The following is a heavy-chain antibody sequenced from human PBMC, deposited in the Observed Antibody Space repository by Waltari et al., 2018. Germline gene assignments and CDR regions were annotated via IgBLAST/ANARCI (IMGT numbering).Heavy chain of an antibody. CDR3: ARKAGSGYPYGPFYYDN. Sequence: EVHLAESGGGVVQPGGSLRLSCTGSGFRFGDYWMHWVRQAPGKGLGWVSRLNVYGVSISYGDSVKGRFTISRDNAKNTVFLQLNSLRADDTAVYFCARKAGSGYPYGPFYYDNWGQGTLVTVSS. D-gene: IGHD5-12*01. V-gene: IGHV3-74*01. CDR2: LNVYGVSI. CDR1: GFRFGDYW. J-gene: IGHJ4*02.